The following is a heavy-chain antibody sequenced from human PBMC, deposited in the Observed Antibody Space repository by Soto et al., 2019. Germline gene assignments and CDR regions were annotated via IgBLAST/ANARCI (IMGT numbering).Heavy chain of an antibody. V-gene: IGHV4-39*01. CDR2: VYYRGRS. CDR1: GGSVSNSNYY. Sequence: XGTLSLTCTVSGGSVSNSNYYWGWIRQSPGKGLEWIGSVYYRGRSYSKSSVKSRVTISVDTSKNQFSLNLNSVTASDTAVYFCVSQRTSVLTQAYFDYWGPGALVTVSS. CDR3: VSQRTSVLTQAYFDY. J-gene: IGHJ4*02. D-gene: IGHD2-8*01.